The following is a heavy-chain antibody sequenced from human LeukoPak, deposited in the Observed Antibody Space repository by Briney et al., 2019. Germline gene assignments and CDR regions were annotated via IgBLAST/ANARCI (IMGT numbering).Heavy chain of an antibody. D-gene: IGHD6-25*01. V-gene: IGHV3-30-3*01. Sequence: PGGSLRLSCAASGFTFSSYAMHWVRQAPGKGLEWVAVISYDGSNKYYADSVKGRFTISRDNSKNTLYLQMNSLRAEDTAVYYCARRLALDYWGQGTLSPSPQ. CDR1: GFTFSSYA. J-gene: IGHJ4*02. CDR2: ISYDGSNK. CDR3: ARRLALDY.